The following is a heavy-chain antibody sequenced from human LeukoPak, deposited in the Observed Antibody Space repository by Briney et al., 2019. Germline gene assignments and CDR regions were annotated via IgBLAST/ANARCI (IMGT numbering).Heavy chain of an antibody. CDR2: IYTIGST. CDR1: GGSISSYY. J-gene: IGHJ5*02. D-gene: IGHD1-26*01. CDR3: AREWELLSWFDP. V-gene: IGHV4-4*07. Sequence: SETLSLTCTVSGGSISSYYWSWIRQPAGKGLEWIGRIYTIGSTNYNPSLKSRVTMSVDTSKDQFSLKLSSVTAADTAVYYCAREWELLSWFDPWGQGTLVTVSS.